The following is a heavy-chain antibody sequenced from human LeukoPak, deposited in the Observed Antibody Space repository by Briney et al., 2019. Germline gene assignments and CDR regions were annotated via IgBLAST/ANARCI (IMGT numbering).Heavy chain of an antibody. Sequence: GGSLRLPCAAPGFTFSSYWMSWVRQAPGKGLEWVANIKQDGSEKYYVDSVKGRFTISRDNAKNSLYLQMNSLRAEDTAVYYCASSLVEMATMPPDYWGQGTLVTVSS. CDR1: GFTFSSYW. CDR2: IKQDGSEK. CDR3: ASSLVEMATMPPDY. J-gene: IGHJ4*02. V-gene: IGHV3-7*01. D-gene: IGHD5-24*01.